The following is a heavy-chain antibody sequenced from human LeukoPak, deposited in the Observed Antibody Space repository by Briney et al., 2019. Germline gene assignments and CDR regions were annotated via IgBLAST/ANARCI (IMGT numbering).Heavy chain of an antibody. J-gene: IGHJ4*02. V-gene: IGHV1-2*02. D-gene: IGHD6-13*01. CDR3: ARVTAAAGIYYFDY. Sequence: ASVKVSCKASGYTFTSYYMHWVRQAPGQGLEWMGWINPNSGGTNYAQKFQGRVTMTRDTSISTAYMELSRLRSDDTAVYYCARVTAAAGIYYFDYWGQGTLVTVSS. CDR1: GYTFTSYY. CDR2: INPNSGGT.